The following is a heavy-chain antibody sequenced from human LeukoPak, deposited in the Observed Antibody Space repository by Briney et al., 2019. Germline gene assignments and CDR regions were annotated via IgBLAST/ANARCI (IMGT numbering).Heavy chain of an antibody. CDR3: ARQWDGSGWPTDY. Sequence: PGGSLRLSCAASGFTVSSNYMSWVRQPPGKGLEWIGSMYYSGSTYYNPSLKSRVTISVDTSKNQFSLKLSSVIAADTAVYYCARQWDGSGWPTDYWGQGTLVTVSS. CDR1: GFTVSSNY. J-gene: IGHJ4*02. D-gene: IGHD6-19*01. CDR2: MYYSGST. V-gene: IGHV4-39*01.